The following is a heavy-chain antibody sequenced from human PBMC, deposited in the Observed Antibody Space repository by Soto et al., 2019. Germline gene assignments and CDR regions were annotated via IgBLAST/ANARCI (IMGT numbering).Heavy chain of an antibody. CDR2: TSNNGNT. Sequence: GGSLRLSCESSGFPFNTYAMTWFRQVPGMGLEWVSTTSNNGNTDFAESVRGRFTVSRDNSKNILYLQMTNLRVEDAAIYFCAKDLRPGLIVPTKSGFDPWGQGTLVTVSS. J-gene: IGHJ5*02. V-gene: IGHV3-23*01. CDR1: GFPFNTYA. CDR3: AKDLRPGLIVPTKSGFDP. D-gene: IGHD2-21*01.